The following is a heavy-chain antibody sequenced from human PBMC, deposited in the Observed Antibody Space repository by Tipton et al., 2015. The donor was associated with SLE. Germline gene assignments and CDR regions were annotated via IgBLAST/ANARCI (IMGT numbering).Heavy chain of an antibody. CDR2: SYYSGST. J-gene: IGHJ1*01. D-gene: IGHD6-19*01. Sequence: TLSLTCTVSGGSISSSSYYWGWIRQPPGKGLEWIGYSYYSGSTNYNPSLKSRATLSVDTSKNQFSLKLNSVTAADTAVYYCARVAVAGFRAEHFQHWGQGTLVTVSS. CDR3: ARVAVAGFRAEHFQH. V-gene: IGHV4-61*05. CDR1: GGSISSSSYY.